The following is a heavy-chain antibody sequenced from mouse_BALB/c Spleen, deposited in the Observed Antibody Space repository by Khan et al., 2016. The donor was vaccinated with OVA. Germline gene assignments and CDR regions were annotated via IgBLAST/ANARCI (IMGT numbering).Heavy chain of an antibody. J-gene: IGHJ3*01. CDR2: IGSGSNII. D-gene: IGHD1-1*01. CDR1: GFTFSSFG. CDR3: ASSHYWSGFAS. Sequence: EVELVESGGDLVQPGGSRKLSCAATGFTFSSFGMHWVRQAPEKGLEWVGYIGSGSNIIYYADTVKGRFTIPRENTKNTLLLQMTSLRTEDTAIYYCASSHYWSGFASWGQGTLVTVSA. V-gene: IGHV5-17*02.